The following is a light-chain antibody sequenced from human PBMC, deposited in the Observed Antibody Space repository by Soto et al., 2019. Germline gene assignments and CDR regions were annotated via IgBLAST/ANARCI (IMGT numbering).Light chain of an antibody. J-gene: IGLJ1*01. CDR1: SSDVGTYKF. CDR3: SSYTSSTDYV. Sequence: QSALTQPASVSGSPGQSITISCTGTSSDVGTYKFVSWYQQLPGKAPELIIYEVTNRPSGVSNRFSGSKSGDTASLTISGLRAEDEADYYCSSYTSSTDYVFGTGTKVTVL. V-gene: IGLV2-14*02. CDR2: EVT.